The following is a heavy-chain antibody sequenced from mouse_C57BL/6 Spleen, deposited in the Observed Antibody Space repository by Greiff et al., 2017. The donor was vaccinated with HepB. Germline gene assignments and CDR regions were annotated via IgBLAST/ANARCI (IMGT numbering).Heavy chain of an antibody. CDR1: GYTFTSYW. D-gene: IGHD1-1*01. CDR2: IHPNSGST. V-gene: IGHV1-64*01. J-gene: IGHJ4*01. Sequence: QVQLQQPGAELVKPGASVKLSCKASGYTFTSYWMHWVKQRPGQGLEWIGMIHPNSGSTNYNEKFKSKATLTVDKSSSTAYMQLSSMTSEDSAVYYCARSDGSSYDRGAMDYWGQGTSVTVSS. CDR3: ARSDGSSYDRGAMDY.